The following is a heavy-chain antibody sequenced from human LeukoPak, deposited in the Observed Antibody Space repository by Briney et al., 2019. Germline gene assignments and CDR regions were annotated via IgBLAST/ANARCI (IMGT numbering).Heavy chain of an antibody. CDR1: GFTSSSYW. V-gene: IGHV3-7*01. D-gene: IGHD5-24*01. J-gene: IGHJ4*02. CDR2: IKQDGSEK. CDR3: AREEMATEGLFDY. Sequence: GGSLRLSCAASGFTSSSYWMSWVRQAPGKGLEWVANIKQDGSEKYYVDSVKGRFTISRDNAKNSLYLQMNSLRAEDTAVYYCAREEMATEGLFDYWGQGTLVTVSS.